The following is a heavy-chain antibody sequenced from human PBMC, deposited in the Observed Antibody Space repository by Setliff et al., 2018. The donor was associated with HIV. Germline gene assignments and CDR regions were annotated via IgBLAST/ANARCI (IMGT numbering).Heavy chain of an antibody. D-gene: IGHD3-3*01. CDR1: GFTLNRYW. Sequence: PGGSLRLSCAASGFTLNRYWMSWVRQAPGKGLEWVANIKQDGSEIHYVDSVKGRFTISRDNAKNSLYLQMNSLRAEDAAVYYCARDDDFWSDHQNYYYNAMDVWGNGTTVTVSS. V-gene: IGHV3-7*01. J-gene: IGHJ6*04. CDR2: IKQDGSEI. CDR3: ARDDDFWSDHQNYYYNAMDV.